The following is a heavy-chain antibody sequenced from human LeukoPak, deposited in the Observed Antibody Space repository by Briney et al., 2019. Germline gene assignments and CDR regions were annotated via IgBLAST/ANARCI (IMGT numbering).Heavy chain of an antibody. Sequence: ASVKVSCKASGYTFTSYYMHWVRQAPGQGLKWMGIINPSGGSTSYAQKFQGRVTMTRDTSTSTVYMELSSLRSEDTAVYYCARGSMVRGVNYGMDAWGQGTTVTVSS. D-gene: IGHD3-10*01. V-gene: IGHV1-46*01. J-gene: IGHJ6*02. CDR3: ARGSMVRGVNYGMDA. CDR1: GYTFTSYY. CDR2: INPSGGST.